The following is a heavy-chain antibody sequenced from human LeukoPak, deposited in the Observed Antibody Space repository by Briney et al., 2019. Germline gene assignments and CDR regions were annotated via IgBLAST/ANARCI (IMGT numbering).Heavy chain of an antibody. CDR2: INAGNGNT. J-gene: IGHJ4*02. Sequence: GASVKVSCKASGYTFTSYAMHWVRQAPGQRLEGMGWINAGNGNTKYSQKFQGRVTITRDTSASTAYMELSSLRSEDTAVYYCARDQGEYGDYVTFWDYWGQGTWSPSPQ. D-gene: IGHD4-17*01. V-gene: IGHV1-3*01. CDR3: ARDQGEYGDYVTFWDY. CDR1: GYTFTSYA.